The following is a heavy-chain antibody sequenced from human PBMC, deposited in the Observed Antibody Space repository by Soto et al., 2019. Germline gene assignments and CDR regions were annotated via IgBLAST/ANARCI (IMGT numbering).Heavy chain of an antibody. Sequence: EVQLVESGGGLVKPGGSLRLSCAASGFTFSSYSMNWVRQAPGKGLEWDSSISSSSSYIYYADSVKGRFTISRDNAKNSLYLQMNSLRAEDTAVYYCARPHFVSGSVETDAFDIWGQGTMVTVSS. CDR3: ARPHFVSGSVETDAFDI. J-gene: IGHJ3*02. V-gene: IGHV3-21*01. CDR2: ISSSSSYI. CDR1: GFTFSSYS. D-gene: IGHD3-3*01.